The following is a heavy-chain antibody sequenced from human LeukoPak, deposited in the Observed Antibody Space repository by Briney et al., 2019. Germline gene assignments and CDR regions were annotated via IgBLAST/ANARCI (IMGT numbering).Heavy chain of an antibody. J-gene: IGHJ1*01. D-gene: IGHD1-26*01. CDR1: GFTFSSYA. CDR2: ISGSGGST. V-gene: IGHV3-23*01. CDR3: AKPTRKGGSYEAFQH. Sequence: GGSLRLSCAASGFTFSSYAMSWVRQAPGKGLEWVSAISGSGGSTYYADSVKGRFTISRDNSKNTPYLQMDSLRAEDTAVYYCAKPTRKGGSYEAFQHWGQGTLVTVSS.